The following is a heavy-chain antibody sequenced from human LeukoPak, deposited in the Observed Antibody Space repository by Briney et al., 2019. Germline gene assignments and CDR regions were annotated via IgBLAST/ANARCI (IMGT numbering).Heavy chain of an antibody. J-gene: IGHJ4*02. CDR2: IYYSGST. V-gene: IGHV4-39*01. Sequence: PSETLSLTCTVSGGSISSSSYYWGWIRQPPGKGLEWIGSIYYSGSTYYNPSLKSRVTISVDTSKNQFSLKLSSVTAADTAVYYCARQERAYYYDSSGYPTLVPPKIWGQGTLVTVSS. CDR3: ARQERAYYYDSSGYPTLVPPKI. CDR1: GGSISSSSYY. D-gene: IGHD3-22*01.